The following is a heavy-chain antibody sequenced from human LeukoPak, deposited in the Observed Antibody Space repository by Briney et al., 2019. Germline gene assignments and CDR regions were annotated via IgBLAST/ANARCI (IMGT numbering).Heavy chain of an antibody. CDR1: GESFSGYS. CDR3: ARHGWHAWYFDL. Sequence: SETLSLTCVVYGESFSGYSWSWIRQPPGKGLEWIGEINQRRNTNYNPSLKSRVTISIDASKNQFSLKLSSVTAADTAVYYCARHGWHAWYFDLWGRGTLVTVSS. CDR2: INQRRNT. V-gene: IGHV4-34*01. D-gene: IGHD6-19*01. J-gene: IGHJ2*01.